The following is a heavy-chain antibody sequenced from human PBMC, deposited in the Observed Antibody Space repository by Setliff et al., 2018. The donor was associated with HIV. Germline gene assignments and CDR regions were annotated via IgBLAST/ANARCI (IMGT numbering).Heavy chain of an antibody. J-gene: IGHJ4*02. D-gene: IGHD3-3*01. CDR2: ISQSGST. V-gene: IGHV4-4*02. CDR1: GGSVSSSNW. Sequence: SETLSLTCAVSGGSVSSSNWWSWVRQPPGKGLEWIGEISQSGSTNYNPSLKSRVTISVDKSKNQFSLKLSSVTAADTAVYYCMRGRSITIFGVAYFDFWGQGTQVTVSS. CDR3: MRGRSITIFGVAYFDF.